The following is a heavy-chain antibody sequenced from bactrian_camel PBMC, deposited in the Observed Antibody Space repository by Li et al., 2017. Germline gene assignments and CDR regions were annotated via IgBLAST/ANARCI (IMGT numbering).Heavy chain of an antibody. V-gene: IGHV3S40*01. CDR1: GFAFSSYP. CDR3: ANTIHTPDGGF. J-gene: IGHJ6*01. Sequence: VQLVESGGGLVQPGGSKILSCAASGFAFSSYPMSWVRQAPGKGLEWVSAINSGGGSTYYADSVKGRFTISRDNAKNTVYLQLNSLKTEDMAVYYCANTIHTPDGGFWGQGTRSPSP. CDR2: INSGGGST. D-gene: IGHD2*01.